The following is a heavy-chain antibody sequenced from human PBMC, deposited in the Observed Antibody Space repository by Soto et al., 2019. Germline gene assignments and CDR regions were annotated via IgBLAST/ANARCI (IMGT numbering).Heavy chain of an antibody. CDR3: ASTKDYSSSLDY. Sequence: SETLSLTCTVSGGSISSGGYYWSWIRQHPGKGMEWIGCVYYSGRTYYNPSLKSRITISVDTSKKYFFLKLSSVTAADTAVYYCASTKDYSSSLDYWGQGFLVTVSS. CDR2: VYYSGRT. CDR1: GGSISSGGYY. J-gene: IGHJ4*02. V-gene: IGHV4-31*03. D-gene: IGHD6-6*01.